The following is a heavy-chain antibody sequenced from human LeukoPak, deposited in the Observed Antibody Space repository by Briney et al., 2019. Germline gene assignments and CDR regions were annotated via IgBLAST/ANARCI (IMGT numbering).Heavy chain of an antibody. CDR3: ASLPYCTNGVCSTNYFDH. V-gene: IGHV4-34*01. CDR1: GGSFSCYY. D-gene: IGHD2-8*01. CDR2: INHSGST. J-gene: IGHJ4*02. Sequence: SETLSLTCAVYGGSFSCYYWSWIRQPPGKGLEWIGEINHSGSTNYNPSLKSRVTISVDTSKNQFSLKLSSVTAADTAVYYCASLPYCTNGVCSTNYFDHWGQGTLLTVSS.